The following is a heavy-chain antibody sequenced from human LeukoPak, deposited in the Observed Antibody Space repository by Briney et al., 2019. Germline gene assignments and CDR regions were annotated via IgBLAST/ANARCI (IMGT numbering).Heavy chain of an antibody. V-gene: IGHV3-21*01. CDR3: ARDLDTGFDY. D-gene: IGHD5-18*01. CDR1: GFTFSSYS. CDR2: ISSSSSYI. Sequence: GGSLRLSCAASGFTFSSYSTNWVRQAPGKGLEWVSSISSSSSYIYYADSVKGRFTISRDNAKNSLYLQMNSLRAEDTAVYYCARDLDTGFDYRGQGTLVTVSS. J-gene: IGHJ4*02.